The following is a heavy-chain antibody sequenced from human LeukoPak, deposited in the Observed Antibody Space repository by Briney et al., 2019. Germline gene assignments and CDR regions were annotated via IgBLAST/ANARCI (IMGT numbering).Heavy chain of an antibody. CDR2: IVASRGST. D-gene: IGHD5-12*01. Sequence: GGSLRLSCAASGFIISNSAMSWVRQAPGKGLEWVSLIVASRGSTFYADSVKGRFTISRDSSKNTLYLQMNSRRAEDMAVYYCARGAYDYIEMGYFDYWGQGTLVTVSS. CDR3: ARGAYDYIEMGYFDY. J-gene: IGHJ4*02. CDR1: GFIISNSA. V-gene: IGHV3-23*01.